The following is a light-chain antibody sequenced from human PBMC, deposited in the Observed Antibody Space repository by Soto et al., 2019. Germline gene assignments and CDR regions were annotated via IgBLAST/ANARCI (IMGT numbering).Light chain of an antibody. CDR2: EVS. CDR3: SSYTSSSLEV. Sequence: QSVLTQPASVSGSPGQSITISCTGTSSDVGGYKYVSWYQQHPGNAPKLMIYEVSNRPSGVSIRFSGSKSGNTTSLTISGLQGEDEADYYCSSYTSSSLEVFGTGTKLTVL. CDR1: SSDVGGYKY. J-gene: IGLJ1*01. V-gene: IGLV2-14*01.